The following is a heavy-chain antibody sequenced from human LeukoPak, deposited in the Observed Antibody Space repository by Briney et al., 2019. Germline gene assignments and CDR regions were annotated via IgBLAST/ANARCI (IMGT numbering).Heavy chain of an antibody. CDR1: GFTFSSYA. CDR2: ISYDGSNK. D-gene: IGHD3-10*01. Sequence: GGSLRLSCAASGFTFSSYAMHWVRQAPGKGLEWVAVISYDGSNKYYADSVKGRFTISRDNSKNTLYLQMNSLRAEDTAVYYCARGVNYYGSGRFAFDIWGQGTMVTVSS. V-gene: IGHV3-30*04. J-gene: IGHJ3*02. CDR3: ARGVNYYGSGRFAFDI.